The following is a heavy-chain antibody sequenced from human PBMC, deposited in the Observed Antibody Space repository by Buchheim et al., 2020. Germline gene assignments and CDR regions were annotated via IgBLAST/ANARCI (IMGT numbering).Heavy chain of an antibody. Sequence: QVQLQESGPGLVKPSETLSLTCTVSGGSISSYYWSWIWQPPGKGLEWIGYIYYSGSTNYNPSLKSRVTISVDTSKNQFSLKLSSVTAADTAVYYCARAPPALAYCGGDCYPDAFDIWGQGT. CDR3: ARAPPALAYCGGDCYPDAFDI. CDR1: GGSISSYY. J-gene: IGHJ3*02. D-gene: IGHD2-21*01. V-gene: IGHV4-59*01. CDR2: IYYSGST.